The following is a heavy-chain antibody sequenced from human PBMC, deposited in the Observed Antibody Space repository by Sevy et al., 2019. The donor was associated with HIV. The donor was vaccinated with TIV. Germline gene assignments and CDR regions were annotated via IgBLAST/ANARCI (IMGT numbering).Heavy chain of an antibody. D-gene: IGHD6-13*01. CDR3: AKDPDRSSSWYDY. J-gene: IGHJ4*02. V-gene: IGHV3-30*02. Sequence: GGSLRLSCAASGFTFSTYGMHWVRQAPGKGLEWVAFIRDDGSNKYYPDSVKGRFTISRDNSKNTLYLQMNSLRPEDTDVYYCAKDPDRSSSWYDYWGQGTLVTVSS. CDR1: GFTFSTYG. CDR2: IRDDGSNK.